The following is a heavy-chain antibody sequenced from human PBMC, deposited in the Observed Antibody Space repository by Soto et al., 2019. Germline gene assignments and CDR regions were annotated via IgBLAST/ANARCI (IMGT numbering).Heavy chain of an antibody. CDR2: IKQDGSEQ. V-gene: IGHV3-7*01. D-gene: IGHD2-15*01. J-gene: IGHJ4*01. CDR1: GFTFSSYL. Sequence: PGGSLRLSCAASGFTFSSYLMSWVRQAPGQGLEWVANIKQDGSEQYYVDSVKGRFTISRDHAKNSLYLQMNSLRAEDNVVINWQSIAVAAKFIDYWGQGPLITVYS. CDR3: QSIAVAAKFIDY.